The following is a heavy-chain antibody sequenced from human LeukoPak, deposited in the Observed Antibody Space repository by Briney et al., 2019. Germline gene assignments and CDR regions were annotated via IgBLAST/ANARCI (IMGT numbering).Heavy chain of an antibody. J-gene: IGHJ6*02. Sequence: GASVKVSCKASGGTFSSYAISWVRQAPGQGLEWMGRIIPILGIANYAQKFQGRVTITADKSTSTAYMELSSLRSEDTAVYYCASRGEMATRGYYYYGMDVWGQGTTVTVSS. V-gene: IGHV1-69*04. CDR1: GGTFSSYA. D-gene: IGHD5-24*01. CDR3: ASRGEMATRGYYYYGMDV. CDR2: IIPILGIA.